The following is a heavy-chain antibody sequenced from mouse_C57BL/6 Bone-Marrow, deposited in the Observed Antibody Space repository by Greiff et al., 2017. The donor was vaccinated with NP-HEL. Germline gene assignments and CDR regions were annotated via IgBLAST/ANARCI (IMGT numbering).Heavy chain of an antibody. CDR3: TRAGSSYPWFAY. V-gene: IGHV5-9-1*02. CDR1: GFTFSSYA. D-gene: IGHD1-1*01. Sequence: EVHLVESGEGLVKPGGSLKLSCAASGFTFSSYAMSWVRQTPEKRLEWVAYISSGGDYIYYADTVKGRFTISRDNARNTLYLQMSSLKSEDTAMYYCTRAGSSYPWFAYWGQGTLVTVSA. CDR2: ISSGGDYI. J-gene: IGHJ3*01.